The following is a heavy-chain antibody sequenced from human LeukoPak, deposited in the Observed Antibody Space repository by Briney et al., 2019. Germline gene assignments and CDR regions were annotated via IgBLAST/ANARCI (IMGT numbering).Heavy chain of an antibody. Sequence: ASVKVSCKASGYTFTSYDINWVRQATGQGLEWMGWMNPNSGNTGYAQKFQGRVTITRNTSISTAYMELSSLRSEDTAVYYCARGSVGAPYCSSTSCYTEDDYYYYMDVWGKGTTVTVSS. CDR3: ARGSVGAPYCSSTSCYTEDDYYYYMDV. D-gene: IGHD2-2*01. CDR1: GYTFTSYD. J-gene: IGHJ6*03. V-gene: IGHV1-8*03. CDR2: MNPNSGNT.